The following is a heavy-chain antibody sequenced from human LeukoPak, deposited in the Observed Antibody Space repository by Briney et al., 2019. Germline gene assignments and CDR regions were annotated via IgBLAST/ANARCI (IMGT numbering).Heavy chain of an antibody. CDR3: TTDQRDGDTVGAFDI. V-gene: IGHV3-15*01. J-gene: IGHJ3*02. CDR2: IKSKTDGGTT. Sequence: PGGSLRLSCAASGFTFSNAWMSWVRQAPGKGLEWVGRIKSKTDGGTTDYAAPVKGRFTISRDDSKNTLYLQMNSLKTEDTAVYYCTTDQRDGDTVGAFDIWGQGTMVTVSS. D-gene: IGHD5-24*01. CDR1: GFTFSNAW.